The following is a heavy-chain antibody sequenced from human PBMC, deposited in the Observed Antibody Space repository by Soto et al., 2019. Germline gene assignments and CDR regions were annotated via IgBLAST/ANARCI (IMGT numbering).Heavy chain of an antibody. CDR3: ASDCGGDCYFDY. Sequence: VSCKASEGTFSSYAISWVRQAPGQGLEWMGGIIPIFGSANYAQKFQGRVTITADKSTSTAYMELSSLRSEDTAVYYCASDCGGDCYFDYWGQGTLVTVSS. J-gene: IGHJ4*02. CDR1: EGTFSSYA. D-gene: IGHD2-21*02. CDR2: IIPIFGSA. V-gene: IGHV1-69*06.